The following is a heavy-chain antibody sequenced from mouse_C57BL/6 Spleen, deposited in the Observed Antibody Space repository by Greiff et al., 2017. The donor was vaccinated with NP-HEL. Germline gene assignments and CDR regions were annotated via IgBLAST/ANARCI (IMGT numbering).Heavy chain of an antibody. J-gene: IGHJ1*03. V-gene: IGHV1-22*01. CDR2: INPNNGGT. D-gene: IGHD1-1*01. CDR3: ARGIYYGSSYSYWYFDV. CDR1: GYTFTDYN. Sequence: EVKVVESGPELVKPGASVKMSCKASGYTFTDYNMHWVKQSHGKSLEWIGYINPNNGGTSYNQKFKGKATLTVNKSSSTAYMELRSLTSEDSAVYYCARGIYYGSSYSYWYFDVWGTGTTVTVSS.